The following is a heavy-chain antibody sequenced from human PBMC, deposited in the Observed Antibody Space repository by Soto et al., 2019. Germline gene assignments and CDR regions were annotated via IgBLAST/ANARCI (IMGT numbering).Heavy chain of an antibody. Sequence: KPSETQSLTCTVSGGSISSYYWSWIRQPAGKGLEWIGRIYTSGSTNYNPSLKSRVTMSVDTSKNQFSLKLSSVTAADTAVYYCESSCSSTSCPYYFDYWGQGTLVTV. V-gene: IGHV4-4*07. J-gene: IGHJ4*02. CDR2: IYTSGST. CDR1: GGSISSYY. CDR3: ESSCSSTSCPYYFDY. D-gene: IGHD2-2*01.